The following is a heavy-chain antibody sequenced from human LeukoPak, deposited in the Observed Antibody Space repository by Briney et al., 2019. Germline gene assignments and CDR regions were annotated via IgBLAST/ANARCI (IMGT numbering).Heavy chain of an antibody. J-gene: IGHJ5*02. V-gene: IGHV1-2*02. Sequence: ASVKVSCKASGYIFTDYYMHWVRQAPGQGLEWMGWINPNSGDTNYAQKFQGRVTMTRDTSISTAYMELKRLRSDDTAVYYCARDEGVWSSPDNWFDPWGQGTLVTVSS. CDR1: GYIFTDYY. CDR2: INPNSGDT. CDR3: ARDEGVWSSPDNWFDP. D-gene: IGHD3-16*01.